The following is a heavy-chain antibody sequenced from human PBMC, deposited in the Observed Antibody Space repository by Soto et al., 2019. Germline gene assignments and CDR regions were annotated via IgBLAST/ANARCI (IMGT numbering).Heavy chain of an antibody. J-gene: IGHJ5*02. CDR2: IYWDDDK. V-gene: IGHV2-5*02. Sequence: QITLKESGPTLVKPTQTLTLTCTFSGFSLTTRGVGVGWIRQPPGKALECLALIYWDDDKRYSPSLQSRLSPXKXNXXNQVVLTMTNVDPVDTATYYCAHIPNYYQYDWFDPWGQGTLVSVSS. CDR1: GFSLTTRGVG. D-gene: IGHD3-16*01. CDR3: AHIPNYYQYDWFDP.